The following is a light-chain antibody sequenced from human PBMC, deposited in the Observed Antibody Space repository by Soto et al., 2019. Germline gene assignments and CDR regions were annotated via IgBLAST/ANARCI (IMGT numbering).Light chain of an antibody. CDR3: QAWDSSTQTV. J-gene: IGLJ1*01. CDR1: KLGDKY. Sequence: SYELTQPPSVSVSPGQTASITCSGDKLGDKYACWYQQKPGQSPVLVIYQDSKRPSGIPERFSGSNSGITATLTISGTQAMDEADYYCQAWDSSTQTVFGTGTKLTVL. CDR2: QDS. V-gene: IGLV3-1*01.